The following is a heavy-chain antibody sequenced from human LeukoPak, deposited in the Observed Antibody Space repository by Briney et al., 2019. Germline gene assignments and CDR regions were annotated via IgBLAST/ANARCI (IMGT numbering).Heavy chain of an antibody. CDR2: ISSSSRTI. CDR1: GFTFSSYG. D-gene: IGHD2-2*01. V-gene: IGHV3-48*01. J-gene: IGHJ4*02. Sequence: PGGSLRLSCAASGFTFSSYGMHWVRQAPGKGLEWVSYISSSSRTIDYADSVKGRFTISRDNAKNSLYLQMNSLRAEDSAVYYCARDPLMCSSTSCSMDYWGQGTLVTVSS. CDR3: ARDPLMCSSTSCSMDY.